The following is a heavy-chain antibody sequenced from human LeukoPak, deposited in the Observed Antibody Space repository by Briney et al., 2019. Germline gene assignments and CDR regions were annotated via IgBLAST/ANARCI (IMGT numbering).Heavy chain of an antibody. CDR1: GYTFTSYD. CDR3: ARAAAQGANWFDP. Sequence: ASVKVSCKASGYTFTSYDINWVRQATGQGLEWMGWMNPNSGNTGYAQKFQGRVTITRNTSISTAYVELSSLRSEDTAVYYCARAAAQGANWFDPWGQGTLVTVSS. CDR2: MNPNSGNT. D-gene: IGHD6-13*01. J-gene: IGHJ5*02. V-gene: IGHV1-8*03.